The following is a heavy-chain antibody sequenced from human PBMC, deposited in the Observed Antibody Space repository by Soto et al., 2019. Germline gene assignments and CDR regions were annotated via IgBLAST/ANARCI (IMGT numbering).Heavy chain of an antibody. CDR1: GGTFSSYA. CDR3: ARGSITIFGVVTPPNYYYGMDV. Sequence: PVKVSCKSSGGTFSSYAISWVRQAPGQGLEWMGGIIPIFGTANYAQKFQGRVTITADESTSTAYMELSSLRSEDTAVYYCARGSITIFGVVTPPNYYYGMDVWGQGTTVTVSS. D-gene: IGHD3-3*01. V-gene: IGHV1-69*13. J-gene: IGHJ6*02. CDR2: IIPIFGTA.